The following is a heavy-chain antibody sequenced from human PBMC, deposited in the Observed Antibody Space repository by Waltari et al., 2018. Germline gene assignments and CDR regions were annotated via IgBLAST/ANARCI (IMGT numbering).Heavy chain of an antibody. CDR1: GFTFRSYE. Sequence: EVQLVDSGGGLVQPGGSLRLSCAASGFTFRSYEVNWVRQAPGKGLEWVSYISSSGSTIYYADSVKGRFTISRDNAKNSLYLQMNSLRAEDTAVYYCARVSGELLYYYYGMDVWGQGTTVTVSS. CDR3: ARVSGELLYYYYGMDV. CDR2: ISSSGSTI. D-gene: IGHD3-10*01. J-gene: IGHJ6*02. V-gene: IGHV3-48*03.